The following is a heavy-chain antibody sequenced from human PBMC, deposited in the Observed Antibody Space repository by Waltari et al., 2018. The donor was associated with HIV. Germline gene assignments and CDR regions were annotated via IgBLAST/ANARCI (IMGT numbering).Heavy chain of an antibody. CDR1: GGSISTYY. CDR2: VHYTGNT. CDR3: ATDKDGSSWSNFDY. J-gene: IGHJ4*02. D-gene: IGHD6-13*01. Sequence: QVQLQESGPGLVKASETLSLNCTVSGGSISTYYWSWIRQPPGKGLEWIGYVHYTGNTNYHPSLKSRVTMSLDTSRNHFSLNLRSVTAADSAVYYCATDKDGSSWSNFDYWGQGTLVTVSS. V-gene: IGHV4-59*01.